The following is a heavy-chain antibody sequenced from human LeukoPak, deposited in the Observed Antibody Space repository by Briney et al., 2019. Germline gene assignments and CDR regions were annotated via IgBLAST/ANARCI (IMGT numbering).Heavy chain of an antibody. J-gene: IGHJ6*03. CDR3: ARAGRSVVPAAIFVVRSSQRYYYYYMDV. Sequence: PGASVKVSCKASGYTFTNYDINWVRQAAGRGLEWMGWMNPNSGNTGYAQKFQGRVTMTRNTSISTAYMELSSLRSEDTAVYYCARAGRSVVPAAIFVVRSSQRYYYYYMDVWGKGTTVTVSS. V-gene: IGHV1-8*01. D-gene: IGHD2-2*01. CDR1: GYTFTNYD. CDR2: MNPNSGNT.